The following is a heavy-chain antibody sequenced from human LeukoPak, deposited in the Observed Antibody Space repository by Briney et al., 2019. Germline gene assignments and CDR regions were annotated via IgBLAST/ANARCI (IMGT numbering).Heavy chain of an antibody. CDR3: ARANDDFDY. V-gene: IGHV4-38-2*01. CDR1: GYSISSGYY. J-gene: IGHJ4*02. CDR2: IYHSGST. Sequence: SETLSLTRAVSGYSISSGYYWGWIRQPPGRGLEWIGSIYHSGSTYYNPSLKSRVTISVDTSKNQFSLKLSSVTAADTAVYYCARANDDFDYWGQGTLVTVSS. D-gene: IGHD3-16*01.